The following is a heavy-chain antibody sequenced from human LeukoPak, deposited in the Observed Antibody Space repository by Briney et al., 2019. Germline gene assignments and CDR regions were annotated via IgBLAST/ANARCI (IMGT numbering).Heavy chain of an antibody. J-gene: IGHJ4*02. Sequence: GGSLRLSCAASGFTFCDYTMNWVRQAPGKGLEWVSSISSSNNYYYADSVKGRFTISRDNAKNSLYLQMNSLRAEDTAVYYCARDSLIPGIGCYFDYWGQGTLVTVSS. CDR1: GFTFCDYT. CDR3: ARDSLIPGIGCYFDY. V-gene: IGHV3-69-1*01. D-gene: IGHD2-2*01. CDR2: ISSSNNY.